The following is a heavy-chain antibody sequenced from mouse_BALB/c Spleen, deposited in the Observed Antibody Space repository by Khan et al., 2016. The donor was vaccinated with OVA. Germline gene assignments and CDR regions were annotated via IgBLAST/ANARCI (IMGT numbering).Heavy chain of an antibody. V-gene: IGHV1S134*01. CDR3: AAAYYRNYFDY. Sequence: EVQLQESGAELGRPGSSVKLSCKTSGFTFTSYGIKWVQQRPGQGLEWIGYIYPGNGNTDYTAKFQGKATLTSDTSASTAYMQFRSLTSEDTAIYFCAAAYYRNYFDYWGQGTTLTVSS. D-gene: IGHD2-14*01. J-gene: IGHJ2*01. CDR2: IYPGNGNT. CDR1: GFTFTSYG.